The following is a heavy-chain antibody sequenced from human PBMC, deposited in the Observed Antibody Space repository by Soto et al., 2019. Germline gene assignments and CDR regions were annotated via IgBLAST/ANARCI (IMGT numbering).Heavy chain of an antibody. CDR3: ARKVLGSTSRPDWWYFDL. Sequence: EVQLLESGGGLVQPGGSLRLSCVGSGFTFINYAMNWVRQTPGKGLECGSTISGGGDRTFDADTVKGRFTISRDNAKNTGNLQMNSLRADDTAVYYCARKVLGSTSRPDWWYFDLWGRGTLVTVSS. D-gene: IGHD2-2*01. CDR2: ISGGGDRT. J-gene: IGHJ2*01. CDR1: GFTFINYA. V-gene: IGHV3-23*01.